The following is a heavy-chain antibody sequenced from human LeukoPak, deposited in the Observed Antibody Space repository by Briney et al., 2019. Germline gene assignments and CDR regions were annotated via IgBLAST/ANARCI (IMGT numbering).Heavy chain of an antibody. CDR3: ARVMTTVTTGWFDP. V-gene: IGHV4-31*03. J-gene: IGHJ5*02. Sequence: SQTLSLTCTVSGGSISSGGYYWSWIRQHPGKGLEWIGYIYYSGSTYYNPSLKSRVTISVDTSKNQFSLKLSSVTAADTAVYYCARVMTTVTTGWFDPWGQGTLVTVSS. CDR1: GGSISSGGYY. CDR2: IYYSGST. D-gene: IGHD4-17*01.